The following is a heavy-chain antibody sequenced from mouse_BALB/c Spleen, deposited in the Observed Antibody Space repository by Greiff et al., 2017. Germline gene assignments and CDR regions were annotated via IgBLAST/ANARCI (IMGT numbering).Heavy chain of an antibody. CDR2: ISGYNGAT. V-gene: IGHV1S34*01. D-gene: IGHD2-14*01. Sequence: VKPGASVKISCKASGYSFTGYYMHWVKQSHGKSLEWIGYISGYNGATSYNQKCKGKATFTVDTSSSTAYMQFNSLTSEVSAVYSCTREVRDYCAMDYWGEGTSVTVSS. J-gene: IGHJ4*01. CDR3: TREVRDYCAMDY. CDR1: GYSFTGYY.